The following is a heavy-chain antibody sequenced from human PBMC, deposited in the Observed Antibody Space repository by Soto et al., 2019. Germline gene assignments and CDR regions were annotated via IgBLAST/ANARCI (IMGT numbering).Heavy chain of an antibody. CDR2: ISGSGGST. D-gene: IGHD1-1*01. CDR3: AKDAYNWNDASGAFDI. Sequence: GSLRLSCAASGFTFSSYAMSWVRQAPGKGLEWVSAISGSGGSTYYADSVKGRFTISRDNSKNTLYLQMNSLRAEDTAVYYCAKDAYNWNDASGAFDIWGQGTMVTVSS. CDR1: GFTFSSYA. V-gene: IGHV3-23*01. J-gene: IGHJ3*02.